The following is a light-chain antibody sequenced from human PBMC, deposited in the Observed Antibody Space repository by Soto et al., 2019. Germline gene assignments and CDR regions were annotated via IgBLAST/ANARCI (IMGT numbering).Light chain of an antibody. CDR1: SSDVGSYNL. Sequence: QSVLTQPASVSGSPGQSITISCTGTSSDVGSYNLVSWYQQHPGKAPKLMIYEDIERPSGVSNRFSGSKSGNTASLTISGRQTEDEADYYCCSYAGGTSVVFGGGTKLTVL. V-gene: IGLV2-23*01. J-gene: IGLJ2*01. CDR3: CSYAGGTSVV. CDR2: EDI.